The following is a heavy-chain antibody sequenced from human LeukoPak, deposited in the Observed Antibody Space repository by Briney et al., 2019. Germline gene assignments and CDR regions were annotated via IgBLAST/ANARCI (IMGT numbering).Heavy chain of an antibody. CDR1: GFTFSNYA. CDR3: AKDSSNIMGARLDY. CDR2: ISGSGDTT. V-gene: IGHV3-23*01. Sequence: GGSLRLSCAASGFTFSNYAISWVRQAPGKGLEWVSAISGSGDTTYYADSVKGRFTISRDNSKNTLFLQMNSLRAEDTAVYYCAKDSSNIMGARLDYWGQGTLVTVSS. J-gene: IGHJ4*02. D-gene: IGHD1-26*01.